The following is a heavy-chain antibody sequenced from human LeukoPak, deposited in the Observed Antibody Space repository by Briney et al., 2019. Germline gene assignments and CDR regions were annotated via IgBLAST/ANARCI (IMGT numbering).Heavy chain of an antibody. V-gene: IGHV3-23*01. Sequence: GGSLRLSCAASGFTFSSYAMSWVRQAPGRGLEWVSAISGSCGSTYYADSVKGRFTISRDNSKNTLYLQMNSLRAEDTAVYYCAKDRGIVGATIPFDYWGQGTLVTVSS. CDR3: AKDRGIVGATIPFDY. D-gene: IGHD1-26*01. CDR1: GFTFSSYA. J-gene: IGHJ4*02. CDR2: ISGSCGST.